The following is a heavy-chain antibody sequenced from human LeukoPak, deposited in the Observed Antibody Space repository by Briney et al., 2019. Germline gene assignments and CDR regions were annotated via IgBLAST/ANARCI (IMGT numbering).Heavy chain of an antibody. CDR1: GFTFSNAW. CDR3: TTEVLEGATDCTFDI. V-gene: IGHV3-15*01. D-gene: IGHD2-15*01. CDR2: IKTKTDGGTT. J-gene: IGHJ3*02. Sequence: KPGGSLRLSCAASGFTFSNAWMSWVRQAPGKGLEWVGRIKTKTDGGTTDYAAPVKGRFTISRDDSKNTLYLLMNSLKTEDTAVYYCTTEVLEGATDCTFDIWGQGTMVTVSS.